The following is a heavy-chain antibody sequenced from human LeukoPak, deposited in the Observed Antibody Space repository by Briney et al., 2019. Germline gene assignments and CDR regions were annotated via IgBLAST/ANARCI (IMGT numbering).Heavy chain of an antibody. D-gene: IGHD6-6*01. Sequence: PSETLSLTCAVYGGSFSGYYWSWIRQPPGKGLEWIGEINHSGSTNYNPSLKSRVTISVDTSKNQFSLKLSSVTAADTAVYYCARRGSIAAHDYWGQGTLVTVSS. V-gene: IGHV4-34*01. CDR3: ARRGSIAAHDY. CDR2: INHSGST. CDR1: GGSFSGYY. J-gene: IGHJ4*02.